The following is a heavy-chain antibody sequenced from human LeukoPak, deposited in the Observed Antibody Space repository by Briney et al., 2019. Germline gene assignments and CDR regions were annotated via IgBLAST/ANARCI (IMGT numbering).Heavy chain of an antibody. CDR1: GFTFSNAW. V-gene: IGHV3-15*01. CDR3: TTAEPAKKTIYDFWSGYYSDAFDI. Sequence: GGSLRLSCAASGFTFSNAWMSWVRQAPGKGLEWVGRIKSKTDGGTTDYAAPVKGRFTISRDDSKNTLYLQMNSLKTEDTAVYYCTTAEPAKKTIYDFWSGYYSDAFDIWGQGTMVTVSS. CDR2: IKSKTDGGTT. J-gene: IGHJ3*02. D-gene: IGHD3-3*01.